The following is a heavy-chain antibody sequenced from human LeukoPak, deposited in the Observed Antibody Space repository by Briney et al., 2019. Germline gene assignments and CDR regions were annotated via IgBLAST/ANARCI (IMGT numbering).Heavy chain of an antibody. CDR1: GSSFTSYW. V-gene: IGHV5-51*01. CDR3: ARRGYCSGGDCFSAAFDL. D-gene: IGHD2-15*01. J-gene: IGHJ3*01. CDR2: IYPGDSDT. Sequence: MHGESLKISCQGSGSSFTSYWIAWVRQLPGKGLEWMGTIYPGDSDTRYSPSFHGQVTMSADKSISTTYLQWSSLKASDTAMYYCARRGYCSGGDCFSAAFDLWGQGTMVTVSS.